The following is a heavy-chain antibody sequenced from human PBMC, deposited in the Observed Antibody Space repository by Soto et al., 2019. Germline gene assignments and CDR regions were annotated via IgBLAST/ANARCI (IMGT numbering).Heavy chain of an antibody. Sequence: PSETLSLTCTVSGDSISSSGYYWSWIRQPPGKGLEWIGEINHSGSTNYNPSLKSRVTISVDTSKNQFSLKLSSVTAADTAVYYCARGYGSGSFFDYWGQGTLVTVSS. CDR3: ARGYGSGSFFDY. V-gene: IGHV4-39*07. J-gene: IGHJ4*02. CDR2: INHSGST. CDR1: GDSISSSGYY. D-gene: IGHD3-10*01.